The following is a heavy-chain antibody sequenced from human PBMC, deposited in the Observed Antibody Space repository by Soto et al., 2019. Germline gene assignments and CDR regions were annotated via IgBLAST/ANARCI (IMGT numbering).Heavy chain of an antibody. CDR2: MYNSERT. J-gene: IGHJ4*02. CDR3: AREPLAHSYFDL. CDR1: GGSISGYY. V-gene: IGHV4-4*07. Sequence: PSETLSLTCTVSGGSISGYYWSWIRQPAGKGLEWIGRMYNSERTNYNPSLKSRVTMSMDTSKNQFSLKLTSVTAADTAVYFCAREPLAHSYFDLWGQGTLVTV.